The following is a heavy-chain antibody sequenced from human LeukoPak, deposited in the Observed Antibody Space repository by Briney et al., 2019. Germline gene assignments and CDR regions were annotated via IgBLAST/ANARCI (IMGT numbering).Heavy chain of an antibody. V-gene: IGHV4-59*01. J-gene: IGHJ4*02. Sequence: PSETLSLTCTLSGGSISSYYWSWIEQPPGKGLESVGYISYSGSTNFNPSLKSQLTIPVDTSENQLSLKLSSVAAADRAVYCCARGRLGGSGSYYNVLDYWRQGSLVTV. CDR3: ARGRLGGSGSYYNVLDY. D-gene: IGHD3-10*01. CDR2: ISYSGST. CDR1: GGSISSYY.